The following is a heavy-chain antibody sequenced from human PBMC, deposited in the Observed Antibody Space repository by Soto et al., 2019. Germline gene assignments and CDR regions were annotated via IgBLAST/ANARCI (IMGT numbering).Heavy chain of an antibody. CDR3: VRDRRVA. CDR1: GFAFSTYT. Sequence: VETGGGVVQPGRSLTLSCAASGFAFSTYTMHWVRQVPGKGLEWVAVISFDSTNKYYADSVKGRFTISRDNSNNALYLQMNSLRPDDSALYYCVRDRRVAWGQGTLLTVSS. J-gene: IGHJ5*02. CDR2: ISFDSTNK. D-gene: IGHD2-15*01. V-gene: IGHV3-30-3*01.